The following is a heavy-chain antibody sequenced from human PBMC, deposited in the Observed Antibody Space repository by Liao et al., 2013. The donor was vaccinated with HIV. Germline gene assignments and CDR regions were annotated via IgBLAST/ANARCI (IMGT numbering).Heavy chain of an antibody. D-gene: IGHD3-10*01. CDR1: GGSISSSSYY. Sequence: QLQLQESGPGLVKPSETLSLTCTVSGGSISSSSYYWGWIRQPPGKGLEWIGSIYYSGSTYYNPSLKSRVTISVDTSKNQFSLKLSSVTAADTAVYYCARERQGIGAFDIWGQGTMVTVSS. CDR3: ARERQGIGAFDI. CDR2: IYYSGST. V-gene: IGHV4-39*07. J-gene: IGHJ3*02.